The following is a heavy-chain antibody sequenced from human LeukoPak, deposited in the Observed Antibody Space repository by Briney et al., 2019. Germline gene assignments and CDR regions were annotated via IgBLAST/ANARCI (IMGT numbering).Heavy chain of an antibody. CDR3: ARGGLDYYGMDV. Sequence: SETLSLTCTVSGGSISSYYWSWIRQPPGKGLEWIGYIYYSGGTNYNPSLKSRVTISVDTSKNQFSLKLSSVTAADTAVYYCARGGLDYYGMDVWGQGTTVTVSS. J-gene: IGHJ6*02. CDR2: IYYSGGT. D-gene: IGHD3-22*01. CDR1: GGSISSYY. V-gene: IGHV4-59*01.